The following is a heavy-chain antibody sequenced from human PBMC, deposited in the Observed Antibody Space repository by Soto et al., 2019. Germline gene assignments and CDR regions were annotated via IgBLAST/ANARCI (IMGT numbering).Heavy chain of an antibody. CDR1: GFTVSSNY. CDR3: AKGVPGIAVAGTGYFQH. J-gene: IGHJ1*01. CDR2: ISGGGTT. D-gene: IGHD6-19*01. V-gene: IGHV3-66*01. Sequence: GSLRLSCAASGFTVSSNYMTWVRQAPGKGLEWVSIISGGGTTYYGDSVKGRFTISRDNSKNTLYLQMNSLTAGDTAVYYCAKGVPGIAVAGTGYFQHWGQGT.